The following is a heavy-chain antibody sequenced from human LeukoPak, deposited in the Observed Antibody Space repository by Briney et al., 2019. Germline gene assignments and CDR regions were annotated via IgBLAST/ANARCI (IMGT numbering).Heavy chain of an antibody. CDR3: VRDETLWTLDW. CDR1: GFTFSGHW. Sequence: GGSLRLSCTASGFTFSGHWIHWVRQPPGMGLVWVSRINERGTDSMYAESVKGRFTISRDNAKNTVYLQMNSLRAEDTAVYYCVRDETLWTLDWWGQGTLVSVSS. CDR2: INERGTDS. D-gene: IGHD1-1*01. J-gene: IGHJ4*02. V-gene: IGHV3-74*03.